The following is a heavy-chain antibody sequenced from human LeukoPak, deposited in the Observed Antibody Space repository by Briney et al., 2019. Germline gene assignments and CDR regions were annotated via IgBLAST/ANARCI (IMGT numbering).Heavy chain of an antibody. CDR1: GGPFRGDN. J-gene: IGHJ3*02. D-gene: IGHD1-1*01. CDR2: IHHSGSS. CDR3: ATEGAAGTGTQWHPYDM. Sequence: PSETLSLTCAVSGGPFRGDNWNWIRQPPGKGLERIGEIHHSGSSNYNPSLKSRVTISVDRSKNQFSLTLQSVTAADTAVYYCATEGAAGTGTQWHPYDMWGQGTMVTVSS. V-gene: IGHV4-34*01.